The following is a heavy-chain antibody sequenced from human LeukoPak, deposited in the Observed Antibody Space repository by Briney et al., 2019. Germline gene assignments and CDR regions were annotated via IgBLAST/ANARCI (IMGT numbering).Heavy chain of an antibody. CDR2: LYSGLST. D-gene: IGHD2-15*01. J-gene: IGHJ4*02. Sequence: GGSLRLSWAVSGFAVSSTYMSCFRQAPGKGLYWFSVLYSGLSTYSADYVQGRFTISRDNSKTTIYLQMNSMRVEDTAVYFSARRDCSGASRHSGLWGQGTLVTVSS. CDR1: GFAVSSTY. V-gene: IGHV3-66*04. CDR3: ARRDCSGASRHSGL.